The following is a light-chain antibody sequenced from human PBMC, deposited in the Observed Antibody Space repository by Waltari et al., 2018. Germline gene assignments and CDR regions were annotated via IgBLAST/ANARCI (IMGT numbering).Light chain of an antibody. V-gene: IGLV1-40*01. CDR2: GNS. J-gene: IGLJ1*01. CDR1: SSNIGAGYD. Sequence: QSVLTQPPSVSGAPGQRVTISCTGRSSNIGAGYDVPWYQQLPGTAPKPLIYGNSNRPSGVPDRFSGSKSGTSASLAITGLQAEDEADYYCQSYDSSLSGYVFGTGTKVTVL. CDR3: QSYDSSLSGYV.